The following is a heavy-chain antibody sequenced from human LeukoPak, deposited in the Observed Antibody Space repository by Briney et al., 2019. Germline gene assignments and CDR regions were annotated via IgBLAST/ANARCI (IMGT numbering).Heavy chain of an antibody. Sequence: WASVKVSCKASGYTFTSYGTSWVRQAPGQGLEWMGWISAYNGNTNYAQKLQGRVTMTTDTSTSTAYMELRSLRSDDTAVYYCARARSSWSNWFDPWGQGTLVTVSS. CDR3: ARARSSWSNWFDP. D-gene: IGHD6-13*01. V-gene: IGHV1-18*01. CDR1: GYTFTSYG. CDR2: ISAYNGNT. J-gene: IGHJ5*02.